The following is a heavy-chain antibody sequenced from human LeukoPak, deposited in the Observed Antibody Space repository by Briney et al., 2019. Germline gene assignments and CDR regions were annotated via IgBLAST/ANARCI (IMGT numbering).Heavy chain of an antibody. J-gene: IGHJ6*02. V-gene: IGHV3-23*01. CDR1: GFTFSSYA. CDR2: ISGSGGST. D-gene: IGHD2-2*01. CDR3: AKSPLGCSSTSCYRGNYYYYGMDV. Sequence: GGSLRLSCAASGFTFSSYAMSWVRQAPGKGLEWVSAISGSGGSTYYADSVKGRFTISRDNSKNTLYLQMNSLRAEDTAVYYCAKSPLGCSSTSCYRGNYYYYGMDVWGQGTTVTVSS.